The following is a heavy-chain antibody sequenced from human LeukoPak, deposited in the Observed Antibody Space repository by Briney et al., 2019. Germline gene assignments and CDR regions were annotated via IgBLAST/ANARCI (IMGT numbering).Heavy chain of an antibody. J-gene: IGHJ6*02. CDR3: ARAVRYYYGMDV. Sequence: SETLSLTCTVSGGSISSYYWSWIRQPPGKGLEWIGYIYYSGSTNYNPSLKSRVTISVDTSKNQLSLKLSSVTAADTAVYYCARAVRYYYGMDVWGQGTTVTVSS. V-gene: IGHV4-59*08. CDR2: IYYSGST. CDR1: GGSISSYY. D-gene: IGHD3-10*01.